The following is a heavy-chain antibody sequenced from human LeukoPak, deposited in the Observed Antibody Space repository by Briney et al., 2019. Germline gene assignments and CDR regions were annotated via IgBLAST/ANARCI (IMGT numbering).Heavy chain of an antibody. V-gene: IGHV4-38-2*02. J-gene: IGHJ4*02. Sequence: PSETLSLTCTVSGYSITSGYYWGWIRQPPGKGLEWIGSIYHSGSTYYNLSLKSRVTISVDTSKNQFSLKLSSVTAADTAVYYCVRDLYSSGWFNFDYWGQGTLVTVSS. CDR3: VRDLYSSGWFNFDY. D-gene: IGHD6-19*01. CDR1: GYSITSGYY. CDR2: IYHSGST.